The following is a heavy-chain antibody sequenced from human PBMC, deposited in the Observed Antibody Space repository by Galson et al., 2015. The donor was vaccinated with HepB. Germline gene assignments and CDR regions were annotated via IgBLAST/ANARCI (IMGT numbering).Heavy chain of an antibody. Sequence: SVKVSCKASGYTFTSYYMHWVRQAPGQGLEWMGIINPSGGSTSYAQKFQGRVTITADKSTSTAYMELSSLRSEDTAVYYCARSSRTQYCSGGSCYSYWGQGTLVTVSS. D-gene: IGHD2-15*01. CDR2: INPSGGST. CDR3: ARSSRTQYCSGGSCYSY. CDR1: GYTFTSYY. J-gene: IGHJ4*02. V-gene: IGHV1-46*01.